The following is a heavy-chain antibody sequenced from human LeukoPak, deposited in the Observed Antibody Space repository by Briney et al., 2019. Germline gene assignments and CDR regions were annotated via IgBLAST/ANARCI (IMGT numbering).Heavy chain of an antibody. CDR1: GFTFSSYS. Sequence: GGSLRLSCAASGFTFSSYSMNWVRQAPGKGLEWVSSISSISSYIYYADSVKGRFTISRDNAKNSLYLQMNSLRAEDTAVYYCARDLFGGYIPWGQGTLVTVSS. CDR3: ARDLFGGYIP. V-gene: IGHV3-21*01. J-gene: IGHJ5*02. CDR2: ISSISSYI. D-gene: IGHD3-10*01.